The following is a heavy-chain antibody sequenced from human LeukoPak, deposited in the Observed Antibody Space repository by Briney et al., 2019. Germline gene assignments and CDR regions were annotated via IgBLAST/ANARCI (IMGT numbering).Heavy chain of an antibody. CDR3: ARVGGVVVPAATDPDFDY. D-gene: IGHD2-2*01. CDR2: ISSSSSTI. CDR1: GFTFSSYS. J-gene: IGHJ4*02. Sequence: LGGSLRLSCAASGFTFSSYSMNWVRQAPGKGLEWVSYISSSSSTIYYADSVKGRFTISRDNAKNSLYLQMNSLRAEDTAVYYCARVGGVVVPAATDPDFDYWGQGTLVTVSS. V-gene: IGHV3-48*04.